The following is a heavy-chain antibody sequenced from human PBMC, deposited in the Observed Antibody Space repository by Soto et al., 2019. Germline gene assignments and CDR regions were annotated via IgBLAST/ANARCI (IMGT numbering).Heavy chain of an antibody. CDR1: EFSFSSYA. D-gene: IGHD6-13*01. CDR2: ISATGTTT. Sequence: EVQLMESGGGLVQPGGSLRLSCAASEFSFSSYALNWVRQAPGKGLEWVSAISATGTTTYYADSVEGRFTISRDNSKRTLFLQMDSLSPEDTAVYYCATYSSPFDYWCQGTVVTVSS. CDR3: ATYSSPFDY. J-gene: IGHJ4*02. V-gene: IGHV3-23*01.